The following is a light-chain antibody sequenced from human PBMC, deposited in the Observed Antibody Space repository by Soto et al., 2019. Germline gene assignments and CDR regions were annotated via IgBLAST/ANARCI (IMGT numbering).Light chain of an antibody. J-gene: IGLJ1*01. CDR1: TGPVTNGHF. Sequence: QAVVTQEPSLTVSPGGTVTLTCGSSTGPVTNGHFPYWFQQKPGQAPRPLIYDTDTKHSWTPARFSGSLLWDKAALTLSGAQPEDEADYYCLLSYTGRLYVFGPGTKLTVL. V-gene: IGLV7-46*01. CDR3: LLSYTGRLYV. CDR2: DTD.